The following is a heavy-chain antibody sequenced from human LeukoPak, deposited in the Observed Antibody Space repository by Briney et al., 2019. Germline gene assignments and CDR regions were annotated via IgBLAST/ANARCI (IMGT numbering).Heavy chain of an antibody. CDR1: GFTFSNWW. D-gene: IGHD2-15*01. Sequence: GGSLRLSCVVSGFTFSNWWMSWVRQAPGKGLEYVANIKEDGSEKNYVDSVKGRFTISRDNAKNSLYLQMNSLRAEDTGTFYCARGGWLDDWGQGTLVTVSS. J-gene: IGHJ4*02. CDR2: IKEDGSEK. V-gene: IGHV3-7*01. CDR3: ARGGWLDD.